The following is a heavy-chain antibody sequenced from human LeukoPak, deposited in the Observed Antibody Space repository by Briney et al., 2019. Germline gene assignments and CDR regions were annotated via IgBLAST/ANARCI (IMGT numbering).Heavy chain of an antibody. D-gene: IGHD3-10*01. Sequence: SVKVSCKASGGTFSSYAISWVRQAPGQGLEWMGGIIPIFGTANYAQKFQGRVTITADESTSTAYMELSSLRSEDTAVYYCASRGSSYYGSGSYGYYYYYYMDVWGKGTTVTISS. CDR3: ASRGSSYYGSGSYGYYYYYYMDV. CDR1: GGTFSSYA. V-gene: IGHV1-69*13. CDR2: IIPIFGTA. J-gene: IGHJ6*03.